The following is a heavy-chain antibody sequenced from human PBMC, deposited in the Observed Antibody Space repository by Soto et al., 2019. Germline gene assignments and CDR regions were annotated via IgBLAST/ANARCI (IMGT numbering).Heavy chain of an antibody. CDR2: IYYSGST. D-gene: IGHD3-3*01. J-gene: IGHJ5*02. CDR1: GGSVGSGSYY. V-gene: IGHV4-61*01. CDR3: ARAKYDFTNWFDP. Sequence: PSETLSLTCTVSGGSVGSGSYYWSWIRQPPGKGLEWIGYIYYSGSTNYNPSLKSRVTISVDTSKNQFSLKLSSVTAADTAVYYCARAKYDFTNWFDPWGQGTLVTVSS.